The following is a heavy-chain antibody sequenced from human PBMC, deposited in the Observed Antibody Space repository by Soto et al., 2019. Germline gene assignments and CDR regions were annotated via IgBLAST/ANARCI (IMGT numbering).Heavy chain of an antibody. D-gene: IGHD2-2*01. V-gene: IGHV3-23*01. CDR1: GFTFSSYA. J-gene: IGHJ5*02. CDR3: SKGEHRSYQLLSCWFDP. CDR2: ISGSGGST. Sequence: EVQLLESGGGLVQPGGSLRLSCAASGFTFSSYAMSWVRQAPGKGLEWVSAISGSGGSTYYADSVKGRFTISRDNSKNTLYLQVKSLRAEDTAVYYWSKGEHRSYQLLSCWFDPWGQGTLVTVSS.